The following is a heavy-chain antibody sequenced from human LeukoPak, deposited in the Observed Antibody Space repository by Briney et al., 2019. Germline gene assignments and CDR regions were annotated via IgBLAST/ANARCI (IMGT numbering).Heavy chain of an antibody. CDR2: INHSGST. CDR3: ARQNWNYFQHPEEFDY. CDR1: GGSFSGYY. D-gene: IGHD3-10*01. J-gene: IGHJ4*02. V-gene: IGHV4-34*01. Sequence: PSETLSLTCAVYGGSFSGYYWSWIRQPPGKGLEWIGEINHSGSTNYNPSLKSRVTISVDTSKKQFSLKLSSVTAADTAVYYCARQNWNYFQHPEEFDYWGQGTLVTVSS.